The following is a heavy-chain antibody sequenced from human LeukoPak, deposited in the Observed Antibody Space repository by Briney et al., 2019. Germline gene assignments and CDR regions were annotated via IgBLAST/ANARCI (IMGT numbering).Heavy chain of an antibody. CDR3: ARAYYYDSSGYYEGPSGFDY. D-gene: IGHD3-22*01. Sequence: GASVKVSCKASGYTFTSYGISWVRQAPGQGLEWMGWISAYNGNTNYAQKLQGRVTMTTDTSTSTAYMELRSLRSDDTAVYYCARAYYYDSSGYYEGPSGFDYWGQGTLVTVSS. J-gene: IGHJ4*02. V-gene: IGHV1-18*01. CDR1: GYTFTSYG. CDR2: ISAYNGNT.